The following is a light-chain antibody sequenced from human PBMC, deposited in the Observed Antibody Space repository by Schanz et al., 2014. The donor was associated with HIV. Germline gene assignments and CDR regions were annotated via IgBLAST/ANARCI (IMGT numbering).Light chain of an antibody. CDR3: QQYDRSSWT. Sequence: IQMTQSPSTLSASVGDRITITCRASQDISSWLAWYQQKPGKAPDLLIYQASTLETGVPSRFSGSGSGTEFTLTISSLQPDDFATYYCQQYDRSSWTFGLGTKVETK. CDR1: QDISSW. CDR2: QAS. V-gene: IGKV1-5*03. J-gene: IGKJ1*01.